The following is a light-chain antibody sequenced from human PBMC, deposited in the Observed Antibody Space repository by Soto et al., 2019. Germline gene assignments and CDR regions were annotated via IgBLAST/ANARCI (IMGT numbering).Light chain of an antibody. CDR3: QTWGTGIHWV. J-gene: IGLJ3*02. CDR2: LNSDGSH. Sequence: QLVLTQSPSASASLGASVKLTCTLSSGHSSYAIAWHQQQPEKAPRYLMKLNSDGSHSKGDGIPDRFSGSSSGAERYLTISSLQSEDEADYYCQTWGTGIHWVFGGGTKVTVL. CDR1: SGHSSYA. V-gene: IGLV4-69*01.